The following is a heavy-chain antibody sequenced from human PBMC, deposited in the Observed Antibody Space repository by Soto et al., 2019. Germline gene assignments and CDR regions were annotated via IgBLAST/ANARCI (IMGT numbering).Heavy chain of an antibody. J-gene: IGHJ4*02. CDR2: ISYDGNTK. V-gene: IGHV3-30-3*01. Sequence: QVQLVESGGGVVQPGRSLRLSCAASGFIFSGYAMHWVRQAPGKGLEWVEVISYDGNTKYYADSVKGRFTVSRDNSKNTLYVQMNNLSAEDTAMYYCAKETSAYEIDYWGQGTLVNVSS. CDR1: GFIFSGYA. D-gene: IGHD5-12*01. CDR3: AKETSAYEIDY.